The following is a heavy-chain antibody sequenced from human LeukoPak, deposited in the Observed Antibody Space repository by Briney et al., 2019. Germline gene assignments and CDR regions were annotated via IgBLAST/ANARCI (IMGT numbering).Heavy chain of an antibody. V-gene: IGHV3-7*01. J-gene: IGHJ6*03. CDR2: INQDGSEK. CDR1: GFTFSSYW. D-gene: IGHD3-10*01. CDR3: ARKTELGIGDNYMGF. Sequence: PGGSLRLSCAASGFTFSSYWMSWVRQAPGKGLEWVANINQDGSEKYYVDSVKGRFTISRDNAKNSLYLQMNSLRAEYTAVYYCARKTELGIGDNYMGFWGKGARDTVSS.